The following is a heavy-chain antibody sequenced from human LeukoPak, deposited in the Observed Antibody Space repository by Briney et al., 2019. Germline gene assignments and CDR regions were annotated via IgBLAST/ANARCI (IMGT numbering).Heavy chain of an antibody. V-gene: IGHV3-73*01. J-gene: IGHJ2*01. CDR3: KRLPLLQLFGVTDL. D-gene: IGHD3-10*01. CDR1: GFTLSASA. CDR2: IRSKANGDAP. Sequence: TGGSLRLSCVASGFTLSASALHWVRQAPGKGLVWIGRIRSKANGDAPTYAESVEGRFTISRDDSNNTAYLHMNSLKTEDTATYFCKRLPLLQLFGVTDLWGRGILVSVSS.